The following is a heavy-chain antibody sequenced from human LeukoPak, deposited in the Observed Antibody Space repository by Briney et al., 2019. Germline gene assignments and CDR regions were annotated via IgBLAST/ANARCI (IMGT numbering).Heavy chain of an antibody. J-gene: IGHJ4*02. Sequence: PGGSLRLSCAASGFTFSSYGMHWVRQAPGKGLEWVAVIWYDGSNKYYADSVKGRFTISRDNSKNTLYLQMNSLRAEDTAVYYCARAPGGDDYYFDYWGQGTLVPASS. CDR3: ARAPGGDDYYFDY. CDR2: IWYDGSNK. D-gene: IGHD4-17*01. V-gene: IGHV3-33*01. CDR1: GFTFSSYG.